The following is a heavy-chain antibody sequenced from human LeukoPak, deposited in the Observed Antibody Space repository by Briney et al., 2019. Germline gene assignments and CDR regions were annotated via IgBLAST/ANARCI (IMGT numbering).Heavy chain of an antibody. CDR2: IYISGGT. V-gene: IGHV4-61*02. CDR1: GGSFSSGLYY. D-gene: IGHD5-24*01. J-gene: IGHJ4*02. CDR3: ARDSRRDGYNLDY. Sequence: SQTLSLTCTVSGGSFSSGLYYWTWIRQPAGKGLEWIGRIYISGGTNYNPSLKSRVTISRDTSKNEFSLKLSSVTAADTAVYYCARDSRRDGYNLDYWGRGTLVTVSS.